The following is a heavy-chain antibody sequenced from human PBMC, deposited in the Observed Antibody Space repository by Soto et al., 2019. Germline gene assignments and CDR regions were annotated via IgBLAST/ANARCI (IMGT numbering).Heavy chain of an antibody. CDR3: ARGGVVVAATIFDYYYGMDV. D-gene: IGHD2-15*01. Sequence: QVQLQESGPGLVKPSETLSLTCTVSGGSISSYYWSWIRQPPGKGLEWIGYIYYSGSTNYNPSLKRRVTISVDTSKNQFSLKLSSVTAADTAVYYCARGGVVVAATIFDYYYGMDVWGQGTTVTVSS. V-gene: IGHV4-59*01. CDR2: IYYSGST. J-gene: IGHJ6*02. CDR1: GGSISSYY.